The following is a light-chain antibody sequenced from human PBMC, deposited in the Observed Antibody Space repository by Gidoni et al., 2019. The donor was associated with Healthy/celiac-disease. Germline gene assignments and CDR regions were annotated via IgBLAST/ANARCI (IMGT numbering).Light chain of an antibody. J-gene: IGKJ1*01. Sequence: EIVMTQSPATLSVSPGERATPSCSASQSVSSNLAWYQQKPGQAPRLLIYGASTRATGIPARFSGSGSGTEFTLTLSSLQSEDFAVYYCQQYNNWPLAFGQGTKVEIK. CDR1: QSVSSN. V-gene: IGKV3-15*01. CDR3: QQYNNWPLA. CDR2: GAS.